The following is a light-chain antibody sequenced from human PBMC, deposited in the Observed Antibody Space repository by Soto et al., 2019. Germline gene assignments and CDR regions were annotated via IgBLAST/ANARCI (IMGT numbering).Light chain of an antibody. CDR2: AAS. V-gene: IGKV1-8*01. CDR1: QGISSY. CDR3: HQYYSYPIT. Sequence: AIRMTQSPSSFSASTGDRVTITCRASQGISSYLAWYQQKPGKAPKVLIDAASTLQSGVPSRFIGSGSGTDFTITLSCLQSEDFATSSCHQYYSYPITFGGGTKVEVK. J-gene: IGKJ4*01.